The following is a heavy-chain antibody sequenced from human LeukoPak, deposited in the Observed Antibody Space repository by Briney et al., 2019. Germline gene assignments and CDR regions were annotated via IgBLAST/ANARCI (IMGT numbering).Heavy chain of an antibody. J-gene: IGHJ4*02. V-gene: IGHV3-30-3*01. CDR2: ISYDGSNK. Sequence: GGSLRLFCAASGFTFSSYAMHWDRQAPGKGLEWVAVISYDGSNKYYADSVKGRFTISRDNSKNTLYLQMNSLRAEDTAVYYCARDGGGSSWYAGGEQFYYLGQGTL. D-gene: IGHD6-13*01. CDR3: ARDGGGSSWYAGGEQFYY. CDR1: GFTFSSYA.